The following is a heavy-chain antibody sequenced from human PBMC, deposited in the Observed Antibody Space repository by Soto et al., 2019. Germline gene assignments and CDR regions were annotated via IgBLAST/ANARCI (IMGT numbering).Heavy chain of an antibody. CDR3: AREKWLVRRNDPFDI. D-gene: IGHD6-19*01. CDR1: GYTFINYY. Sequence: QVQLVQSGAEVKKPGASVKVSCKASGYTFINYYMHWVRQAPGQGLEWMGIINPNGGSTTYAQKFQCRVTLTRDTSTNTVNMELSRLRSEDTAVYYCAREKWLVRRNDPFDIWGQGTMVTVSS. J-gene: IGHJ3*02. CDR2: INPNGGST. V-gene: IGHV1-46*01.